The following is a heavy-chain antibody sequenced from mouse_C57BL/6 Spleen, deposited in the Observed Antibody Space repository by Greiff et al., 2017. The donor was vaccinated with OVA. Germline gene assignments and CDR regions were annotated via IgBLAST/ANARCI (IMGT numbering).Heavy chain of an antibody. CDR1: GFTFSNYW. CDR3: IYGYGYYFDY. V-gene: IGHV6-3*01. CDR2: IRLKSDNYAT. Sequence: EVKLMESGGGLVQPGGSMKLSCVASGFTFSNYWMNWVRQSPEKGLEWVAQIRLKSDNYATHYAESVKGRFTISRDDSKSSVYLQMNNLRAEDTRIYYCIYGYGYYFDYWGQGTTLTVSS. D-gene: IGHD2-2*01. J-gene: IGHJ2*01.